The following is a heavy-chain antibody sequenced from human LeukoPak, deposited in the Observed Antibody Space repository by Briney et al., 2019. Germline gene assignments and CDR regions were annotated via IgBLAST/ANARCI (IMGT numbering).Heavy chain of an antibody. CDR2: ISPTGEGT. D-gene: IGHD4-17*01. J-gene: IGHJ4*02. Sequence: PGGSLILSCAASGFAFSNTGMTWVRQAPGRGLEWVSTISPTGEGTHYADSVKGRFTISRDNSKNTLSLEMDSLRADDTATYYCARDAGGAWPFDYWGQGTRVIVSS. V-gene: IGHV3-23*01. CDR3: ARDAGGAWPFDY. CDR1: GFAFSNTG.